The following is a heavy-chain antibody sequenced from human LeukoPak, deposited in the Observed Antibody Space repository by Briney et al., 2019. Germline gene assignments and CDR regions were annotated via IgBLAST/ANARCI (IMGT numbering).Heavy chain of an antibody. V-gene: IGHV1-2*02. CDR2: INPNSGST. CDR3: ARVYARRYYFDY. CDR1: GYTFTGYY. D-gene: IGHD5/OR15-5a*01. J-gene: IGHJ4*02. Sequence: ASVKVSCKASGYTFTGYYMHWVRQAPGQGLEWMGWINPNSGSTNYAQKFQGRVTMTRDTSISTAYMELSRLRSDDTAVYYCARVYARRYYFDYWGQGTLVTVSS.